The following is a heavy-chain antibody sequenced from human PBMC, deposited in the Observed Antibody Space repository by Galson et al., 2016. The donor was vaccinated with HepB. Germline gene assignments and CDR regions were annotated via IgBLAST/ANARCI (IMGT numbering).Heavy chain of an antibody. Sequence: SMRLSCADSGFTFSSYSMNWVRQAPGKGLEIISYISGSSTTIHYADSVKGRFSISRDNARNSLYLQMNSLRHEDTGVYYCARESSITFVTYYYGMDVWGQGTTVTVSS. CDR2: ISGSSTTI. CDR3: ARESSITFVTYYYGMDV. J-gene: IGHJ6*02. V-gene: IGHV3-48*02. CDR1: GFTFSSYS. D-gene: IGHD3-16*01.